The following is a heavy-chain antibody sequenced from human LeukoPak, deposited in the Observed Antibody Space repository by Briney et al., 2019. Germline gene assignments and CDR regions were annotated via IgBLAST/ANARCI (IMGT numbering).Heavy chain of an antibody. V-gene: IGHV1-18*01. CDR1: GYTFTSYG. Sequence: GASVKVSCKASGYTFTSYGISWVRQAPGQGLEWMGWISAYNGNTNYAQKLQGRVTMTTDTSTSTAYMELRSLRSDDTAVYYCARDGPQIAGPTNFPRFDYWGQGTLVTVSS. J-gene: IGHJ4*02. CDR2: ISAYNGNT. CDR3: ARDGPQIAGPTNFPRFDY. D-gene: IGHD2/OR15-2a*01.